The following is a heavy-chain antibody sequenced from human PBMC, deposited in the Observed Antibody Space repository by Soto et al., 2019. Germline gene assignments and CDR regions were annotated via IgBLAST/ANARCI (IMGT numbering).Heavy chain of an antibody. V-gene: IGHV3-7*01. Sequence: GGSLRLSCAASGFTFSSYWMSWVRQAPGKGLEWVANIKQDGSEKYYVDSVKGRFTISRDNAKNSLYLQMNSLRAEDTAVYYCARGDYYGSGEIYYYYYYYMDVWGKGTTVTVSS. CDR3: ARGDYYGSGEIYYYYYYYMDV. CDR1: GFTFSSYW. CDR2: IKQDGSEK. D-gene: IGHD3-10*01. J-gene: IGHJ6*03.